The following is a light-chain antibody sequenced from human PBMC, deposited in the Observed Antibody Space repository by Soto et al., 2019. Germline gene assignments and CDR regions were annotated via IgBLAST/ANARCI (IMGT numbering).Light chain of an antibody. V-gene: IGLV1-51*01. CDR3: GTWEPRLSTYV. CDR1: SSNIGNNY. J-gene: IGLJ1*01. Sequence: QSVLTQPPSVSAAPGQKVTISCSGSSSNIGNNYVSWYQQLPGAAPKLLIFDNHKRPSGIPDRFSGSKSGTSATLGITGLQTGDEADYYCGTWEPRLSTYVFGSGTKLTVL. CDR2: DNH.